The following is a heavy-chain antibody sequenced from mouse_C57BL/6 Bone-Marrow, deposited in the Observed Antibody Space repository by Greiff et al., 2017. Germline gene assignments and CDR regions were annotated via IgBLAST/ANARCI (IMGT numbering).Heavy chain of an antibody. Sequence: VKLMESGAELARPGASVKLSCKASGYTFTSYGISWVKQRTGQGLEWIGEIYPRSGNTYYNEKFKGKATLTADKSSSTAYMELRSLTSEDSAVYFCEELLRDFDYWGQGTTLTVSS. D-gene: IGHD1-1*01. J-gene: IGHJ2*01. V-gene: IGHV1-81*01. CDR2: IYPRSGNT. CDR1: GYTFTSYG. CDR3: EELLRDFDY.